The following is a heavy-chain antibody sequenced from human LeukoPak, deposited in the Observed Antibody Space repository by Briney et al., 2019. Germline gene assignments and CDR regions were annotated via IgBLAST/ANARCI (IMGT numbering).Heavy chain of an antibody. D-gene: IGHD3-22*01. V-gene: IGHV7-4-1*02. CDR1: GYTFTSYA. CDR3: ASPLPKYYDSGGSLLDAFDI. Sequence: SVKVSCKASGYTFTSYAMNWVRQAPGQGLEWMGWINTNTGNPTYAQGFTGRFVFSLDTSVSTAYLQISGLKAEDTAVYYCASPLPKYYDSGGSLLDAFDIWGQGTMVTVSS. J-gene: IGHJ3*02. CDR2: INTNTGNP.